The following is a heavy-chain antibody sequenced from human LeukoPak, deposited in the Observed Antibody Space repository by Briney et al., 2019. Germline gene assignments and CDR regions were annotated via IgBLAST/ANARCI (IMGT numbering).Heavy chain of an antibody. Sequence: ASVKVSCKASGYIFSNYGVTCVRQAPGQGLEWMAWISLYNGDTKYAHKYQGRVTMTIDTSTSTASMELRSLRSDDTAVYYCVRDVVVASGARTLDIWGQGTLVTVSS. CDR3: VRDVVVASGARTLDI. J-gene: IGHJ3*02. CDR2: ISLYNGDT. V-gene: IGHV1-18*01. CDR1: GYIFSNYG. D-gene: IGHD2-2*01.